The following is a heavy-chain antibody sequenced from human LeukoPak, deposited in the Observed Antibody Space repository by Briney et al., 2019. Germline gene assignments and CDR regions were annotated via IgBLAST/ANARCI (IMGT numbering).Heavy chain of an antibody. Sequence: PGGSLRLSCAASGFTFSSYAMSWVRQAPGKGLEWVSAISGSGGSTYYADSVKGRFTISRDNSKNTLYLQMNSLRAEDTAVYYCARDWGSRGKFDIWGQGTMVTVSS. J-gene: IGHJ3*02. CDR2: ISGSGGST. CDR3: ARDWGSRGKFDI. V-gene: IGHV3-23*01. D-gene: IGHD3-16*01. CDR1: GFTFSSYA.